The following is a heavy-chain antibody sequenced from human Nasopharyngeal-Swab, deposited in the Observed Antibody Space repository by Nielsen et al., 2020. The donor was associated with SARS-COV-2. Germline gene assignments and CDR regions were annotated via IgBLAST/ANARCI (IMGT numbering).Heavy chain of an antibody. CDR3: ARAEVYYDFWSGYYDY. D-gene: IGHD3-3*01. Sequence: GESLKISCAASGFTFSSYSMNWVRQAPGKGLEWVSYISSSSITIYYADSVKGRFTISRDNAKNSLYLQMNSLRAEDTAVYYCARAEVYYDFWSGYYDYWGQGTLVTVSS. J-gene: IGHJ4*02. CDR1: GFTFSSYS. CDR2: ISSSSITI. V-gene: IGHV3-48*01.